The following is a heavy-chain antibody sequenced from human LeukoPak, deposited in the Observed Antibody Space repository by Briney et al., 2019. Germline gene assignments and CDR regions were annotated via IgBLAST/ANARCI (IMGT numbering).Heavy chain of an antibody. J-gene: IGHJ3*02. V-gene: IGHV3-53*01. Sequence: PGGSLRLSCAASGFTFSSSWMTWVRQAPGKGLEWVSVTYTGGSTNYADSVKGRFSISRDNSKNTLYLQMNSLRAEDTAVYYCARVDVVTVGKNAFDIWGQGTMVTVSS. CDR2: TYTGGST. CDR1: GFTFSSSW. D-gene: IGHD4-23*01. CDR3: ARVDVVTVGKNAFDI.